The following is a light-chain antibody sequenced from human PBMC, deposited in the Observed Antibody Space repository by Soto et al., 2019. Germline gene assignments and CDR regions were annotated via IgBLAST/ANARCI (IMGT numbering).Light chain of an antibody. Sequence: EIVMTQSPATLSESPGERATLSCRASQSVSSNLAWYQQKRGQAPRLLIYGTYTRATGIPDRFSGSGSGTEFTLTISSLQSEDFAVYYCQQYNKWPLTFGGGTKVEIK. CDR3: QQYNKWPLT. CDR1: QSVSSN. J-gene: IGKJ4*01. V-gene: IGKV3-15*01. CDR2: GTY.